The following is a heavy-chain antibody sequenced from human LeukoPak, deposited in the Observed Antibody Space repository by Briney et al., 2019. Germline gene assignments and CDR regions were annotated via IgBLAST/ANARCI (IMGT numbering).Heavy chain of an antibody. V-gene: IGHV1-24*01. CDR2: FDPEDGET. CDR3: ATGLVLRFLEASYYFDY. Sequence: ASVKVSCKVSGYTLTELSMHWVRQAPGKGLEWMGGFDPEDGETIYAQKFQGRVTMTEDTSTDTAYMELSSLRSEDTAVYYCATGLVLRFLEASYYFDYWGQGTLVTVSS. J-gene: IGHJ4*02. D-gene: IGHD3-3*01. CDR1: GYTLTELS.